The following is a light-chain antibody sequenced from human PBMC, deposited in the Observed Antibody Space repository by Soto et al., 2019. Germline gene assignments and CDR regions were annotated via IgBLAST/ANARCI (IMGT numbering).Light chain of an antibody. J-gene: IGKJ5*01. CDR3: QQHDISPIT. Sequence: EVVWQQSPGTVSLSPGDGATLSFRASQNLSRYFLAWYQHKPGQAPRLLISGASRRATGIPDRFSGAGSGTDFTITISRLDPEYSALYYCQQHDISPITFGEGTRLEIK. CDR1: QNLSRYF. CDR2: GAS. V-gene: IGKV3-20*01.